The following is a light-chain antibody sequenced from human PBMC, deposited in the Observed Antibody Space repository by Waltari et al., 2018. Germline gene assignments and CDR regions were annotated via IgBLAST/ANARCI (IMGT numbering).Light chain of an antibody. J-gene: IGKJ1*01. Sequence: TVVTQSPATLSVSPGERATISCRTSQTIGLSLAWYQQKPGQAPRRLIYHASTRATDIPARFSGSGSESDFTLTISSLQSEDVAVYYCQQYNRWPPGTFGQGTRVEI. CDR2: HAS. V-gene: IGKV3-15*01. CDR3: QQYNRWPPGT. CDR1: QTIGLS.